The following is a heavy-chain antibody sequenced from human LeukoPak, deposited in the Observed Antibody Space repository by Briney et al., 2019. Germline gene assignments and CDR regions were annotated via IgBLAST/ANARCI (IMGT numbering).Heavy chain of an antibody. J-gene: IGHJ4*02. Sequence: GGSLRLSCAASGFTFKKYDVTWVRQAPGKGLEWVSGIRASGGATYYADSVKGRFTISRDNAKNSLYLQMNSLRAEDTAVYYCARGWRATAYFDYWGQGTLVTVSS. CDR1: GFTFKKYD. D-gene: IGHD5-24*01. CDR2: IRASGGAT. CDR3: ARGWRATAYFDY. V-gene: IGHV3-23*01.